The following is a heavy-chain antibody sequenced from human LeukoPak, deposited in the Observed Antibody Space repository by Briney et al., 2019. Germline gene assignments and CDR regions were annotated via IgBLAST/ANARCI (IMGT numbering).Heavy chain of an antibody. J-gene: IGHJ6*02. V-gene: IGHV3-21*01. CDR3: AREILYDSSGYYWFTGAYYYYGMDV. D-gene: IGHD3-22*01. CDR1: GFTFSSYA. CDR2: IAAGSGGI. Sequence: GGSLRLSCAASGFTFSSYAMTWVRQAPGKGLEWVSVIAAGSGGIYYADSVKGRFTISRDNAKNSLYLQMNSLRAEDTAVYYCAREILYDSSGYYWFTGAYYYYGMDVWGQGTTVTVSS.